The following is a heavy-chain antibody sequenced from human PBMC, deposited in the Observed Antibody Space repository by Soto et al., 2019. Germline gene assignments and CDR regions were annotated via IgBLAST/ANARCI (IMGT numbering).Heavy chain of an antibody. D-gene: IGHD4-17*01. Sequence: SVKVSCKASGGTFSSYAISWVRQAPGQGLEWMGGIIPIFGTANYAQKFQGRVTITADESTSTAYMELSSLRAEDTAVYYCARDPSYGDQTGLFHYYYGLDVWGQGTTVTVSS. CDR3: ARDPSYGDQTGLFHYYYGLDV. CDR1: GGTFSSYA. V-gene: IGHV1-69*13. CDR2: IIPIFGTA. J-gene: IGHJ6*02.